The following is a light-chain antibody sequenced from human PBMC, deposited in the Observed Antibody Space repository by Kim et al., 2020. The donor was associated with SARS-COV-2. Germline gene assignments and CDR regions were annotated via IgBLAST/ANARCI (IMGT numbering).Light chain of an antibody. CDR1: QSVSGN. CDR2: GAS. J-gene: IGKJ4*01. CDR3: QQYANWLLT. Sequence: VSPGERATLPCRASQSVSGNLAWYQQKPGQSPRLLIYGASIRATGIPARFSGSASGTEFTLTITSLQSEDVAVYFCQQYANWLLTFGGGTKVDIK. V-gene: IGKV3D-15*01.